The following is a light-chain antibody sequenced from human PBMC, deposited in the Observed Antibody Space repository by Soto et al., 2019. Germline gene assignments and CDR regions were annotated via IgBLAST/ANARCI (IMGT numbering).Light chain of an antibody. CDR3: SSYTGGNPSYV. CDR2: EVT. J-gene: IGLJ1*01. Sequence: QSVLTQPRSVSGSPGQSVTISCTGTSSDIGAYNYVSWYQQPPGRAPKLMIYEVTIRPSGVSDRFSGSKSGNTASLTVSGLQAEDEADYYCSSYTGGNPSYVFGTGTKVTVL. CDR1: SSDIGAYNY. V-gene: IGLV2-11*01.